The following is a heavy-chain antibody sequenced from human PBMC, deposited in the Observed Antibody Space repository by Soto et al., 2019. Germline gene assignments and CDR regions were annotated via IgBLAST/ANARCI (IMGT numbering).Heavy chain of an antibody. V-gene: IGHV2-5*02. CDR2: IYWDDDK. D-gene: IGHD5-18*01. Sequence: QITLKESGPTLVKPTQTLTLTCTFSGFSLSTSGVGVGWIRQPPGKALEWLALIYWDDDKRYSPSLRSRLAITKDTSKNQVVLTMTNMDPVDTATYYCAHRTIQVYGMDVWGQGTTVTVSS. CDR1: GFSLSTSGVG. CDR3: AHRTIQVYGMDV. J-gene: IGHJ6*02.